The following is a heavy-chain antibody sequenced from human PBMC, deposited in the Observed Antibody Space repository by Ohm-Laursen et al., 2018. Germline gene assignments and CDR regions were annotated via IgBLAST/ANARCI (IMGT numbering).Heavy chain of an antibody. D-gene: IGHD6-6*01. Sequence: SLRLSCSASGFTFNTYEMNWVRQAPGKGLEWVSHISKSGSTIYYADSVKGRFTISRDNAENSLYLQMNSLRAEDTALYYCAKDSYSSSSYYYGMDVWGQGATVTVSS. CDR1: GFTFNTYE. CDR2: ISKSGSTI. J-gene: IGHJ6*02. V-gene: IGHV3-48*03. CDR3: AKDSYSSSSYYYGMDV.